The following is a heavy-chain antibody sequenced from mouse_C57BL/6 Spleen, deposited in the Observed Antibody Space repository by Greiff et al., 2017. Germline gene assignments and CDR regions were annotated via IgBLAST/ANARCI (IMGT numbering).Heavy chain of an antibody. CDR2: IHPNSGST. J-gene: IGHJ2*01. D-gene: IGHD2-4*01. V-gene: IGHV1-64*01. CDR1: GDTFTSYW. CDR3: VYDYDEGFDY. Sequence: VQLQQPGAELVKPGASVKLSCKASGDTFTSYWMHWVKQRPGQGLEWIGMIHPNSGSTNYNEKFKSKATLTVDKSSSTAYMQLSSLTSEDSAVYYCVYDYDEGFDYWGQGTTLTVSS.